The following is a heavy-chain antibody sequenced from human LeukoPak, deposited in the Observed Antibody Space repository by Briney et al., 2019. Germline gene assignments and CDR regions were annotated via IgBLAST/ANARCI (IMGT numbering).Heavy chain of an antibody. J-gene: IGHJ1*01. CDR3: AKEMAAAGTPEYFQH. CDR1: GFTFSNYN. V-gene: IGHV3-21*04. Sequence: GGSLRLSCAASGFTFSNYNMNWVRQAPGKGLELVSCISSSSSYIYYADSVKGRFTISRENAKNSLYLQVNSLRAEDTAVYYCAKEMAAAGTPEYFQHWGQGTLVTVSS. CDR2: ISSSSSYI. D-gene: IGHD6-13*01.